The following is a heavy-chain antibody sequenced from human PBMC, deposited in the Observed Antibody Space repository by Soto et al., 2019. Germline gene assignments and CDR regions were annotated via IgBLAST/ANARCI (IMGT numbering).Heavy chain of an antibody. D-gene: IGHD3-10*01. CDR1: GFTFSSYG. CDR2: ISYDGSNK. J-gene: IGHJ6*02. Sequence: QVQLVESGGGVVQPGRSLRLSCAASGFTFSSYGMHWVRQAPGKGLEWVAVISYDGSNKYYADSVKGRFTISRDNSKNTLYMQMNSLRAEATAVYYCAKEDYGSGSYYGMDVWGQGTTVTFSS. V-gene: IGHV3-30*18. CDR3: AKEDYGSGSYYGMDV.